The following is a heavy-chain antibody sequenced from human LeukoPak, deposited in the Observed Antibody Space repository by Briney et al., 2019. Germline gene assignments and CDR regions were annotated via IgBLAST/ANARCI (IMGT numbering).Heavy chain of an antibody. CDR1: GYTFTGYY. Sequence: ASVMVSCTASGYTFTGYYMHRVRQAPGQGLGWRGWINPNSGGTNYAQKFQGRVTMTRYTSISTDYMELSSLRSDDTGVYYCARDGLERDGYNYAFYYFDYWGQGTLVTVSS. J-gene: IGHJ4*02. CDR3: ARDGLERDGYNYAFYYFDY. CDR2: INPNSGGT. V-gene: IGHV1-2*02. D-gene: IGHD5-24*01.